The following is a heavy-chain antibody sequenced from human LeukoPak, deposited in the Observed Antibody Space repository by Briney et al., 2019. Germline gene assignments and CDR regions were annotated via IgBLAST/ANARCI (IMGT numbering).Heavy chain of an antibody. CDR1: GFTFSSYG. J-gene: IGHJ4*02. CDR2: ISYDGSNK. V-gene: IGHV3-30*18. CDR3: AKARGGWRGIFDY. Sequence: GGSLRLSCAASGFTFSSYGMHWVRQAPGKGLEWVAVISYDGSNKYYADSVKGRFTISRDNSKNTLYLQMNSLRAEDTAVYYCAKARGGWRGIFDYWGQGTLVTVSS. D-gene: IGHD6-19*01.